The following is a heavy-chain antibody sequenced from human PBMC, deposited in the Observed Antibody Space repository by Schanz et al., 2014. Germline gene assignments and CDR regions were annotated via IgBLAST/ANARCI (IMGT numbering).Heavy chain of an antibody. V-gene: IGHV3-21*01. J-gene: IGHJ4*02. CDR1: GFSFSSYS. CDR2: ISSSGSYI. Sequence: DLVESGGGLIQRGESLRLSCSASGFSFSSYSMNWVRQAPGKGLEWVSSISSSGSYIYYADSVKGRFSISRDNAKNSLFLQMNRLRAEDTALYYCAIIGVMVAVAGTRADYWGQGTLVTVSS. D-gene: IGHD6-19*01. CDR3: AIIGVMVAVAGTRADY.